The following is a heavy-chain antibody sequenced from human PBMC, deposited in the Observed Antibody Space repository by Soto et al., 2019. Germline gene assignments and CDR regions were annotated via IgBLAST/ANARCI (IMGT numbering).Heavy chain of an antibody. V-gene: IGHV4-31*03. CDR3: AGVQDADWNFDL. J-gene: IGHJ2*01. CDR2: IYFTGST. CDR1: GGSIRSGGYY. Sequence: QVQLQESGPGLVKPSQTLSLTCTVSGGSIRSGGYYWSWIRQLPGKGLEWIGYIYFTGSTYYNPSLKSRVTISVDTSKNQFSLKLSSVTAADTAVYFCAGVQDADWNFDLWGRGTLVTVSS. D-gene: IGHD6-25*01.